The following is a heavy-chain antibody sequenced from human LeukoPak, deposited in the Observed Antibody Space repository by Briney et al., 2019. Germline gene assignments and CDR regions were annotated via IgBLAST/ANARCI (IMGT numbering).Heavy chain of an antibody. CDR3: ARGVLNSSGWPHPGYFDY. J-gene: IGHJ4*02. CDR1: GGSISSSSYY. V-gene: IGHV4-39*07. CDR2: IYHSGST. Sequence: SETLSLTCTVSGGSISSSSYYWGWIRQPPGRRLEWIGGIYHSGSTYYNPSLKSRVTISVDTSKNQFSLKLSSVTAADTAVYYCARGVLNSSGWPHPGYFDYWGQGTLVTVSS. D-gene: IGHD6-19*01.